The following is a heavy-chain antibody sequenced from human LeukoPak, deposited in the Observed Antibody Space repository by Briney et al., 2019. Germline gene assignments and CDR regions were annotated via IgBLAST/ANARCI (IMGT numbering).Heavy chain of an antibody. CDR1: GGSISSSSYY. Sequence: SSETLSLTCTVSGGSISSSSYYWGWIRQPPGKGLEWIGSIYYSGSTYYNPSLKSRVTISVDTSKNQFSLKLSSVTAADTAVYYCARGFITVIIPYFDYRGQGTLVTVSS. D-gene: IGHD4-23*01. V-gene: IGHV4-39*01. CDR2: IYYSGST. CDR3: ARGFITVIIPYFDY. J-gene: IGHJ4*02.